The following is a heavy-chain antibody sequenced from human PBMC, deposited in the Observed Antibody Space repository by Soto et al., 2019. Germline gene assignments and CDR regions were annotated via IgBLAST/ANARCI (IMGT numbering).Heavy chain of an antibody. CDR1: GESFNGYD. Sequence: PSETLSLTCAVSGESFNGYDWSWIRQSPGKGLEWIGDVHQNGTTNYNPSSKSRSSISLDTSKNHFSLTLTSVTAADTAIYYYGRDKWEVRFDPWGQGSLVTVSS. D-gene: IGHD1-26*01. V-gene: IGHV4-34*01. CDR3: GRDKWEVRFDP. J-gene: IGHJ5*02. CDR2: VHQNGTT.